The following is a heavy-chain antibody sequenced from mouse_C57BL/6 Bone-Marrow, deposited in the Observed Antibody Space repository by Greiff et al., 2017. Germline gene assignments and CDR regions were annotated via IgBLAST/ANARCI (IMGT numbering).Heavy chain of an antibody. Sequence: EVQLQQSGAELVKPGASVKLSCTASGFNIKDYYMHWVKQRTEQGLAWIGRIDPEDGATKYAPKFQGKATRTAYTSSNTANRQLSSLTSEYTAVYYCARSGGLLQGFDYWGQGTTLTVAS. D-gene: IGHD2-3*01. V-gene: IGHV14-2*01. J-gene: IGHJ2*01. CDR2: IDPEDGAT. CDR1: GFNIKDYY. CDR3: ARSGGLLQGFDY.